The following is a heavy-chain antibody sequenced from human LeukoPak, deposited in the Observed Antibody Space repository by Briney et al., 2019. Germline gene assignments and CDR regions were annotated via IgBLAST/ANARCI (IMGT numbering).Heavy chain of an antibody. CDR2: ISGSGGST. V-gene: IGHV3-23*01. J-gene: IGHJ6*02. CDR3: AKESSQQLLGAYYYGMDV. Sequence: GGSLRLSCAASGFTFSSYAMSWVRQAPGKGLEWVPAISGSGGSTYYADSVKGRFTISRDNSKNTLYLQMNSLRAEDTAVYYCAKESSQQLLGAYYYGMDVWGQGTTVTVSS. CDR1: GFTFSSYA. D-gene: IGHD6-13*01.